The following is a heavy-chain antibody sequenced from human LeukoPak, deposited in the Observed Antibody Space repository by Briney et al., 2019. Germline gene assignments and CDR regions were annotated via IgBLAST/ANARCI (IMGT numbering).Heavy chain of an antibody. V-gene: IGHV4-4*07. D-gene: IGHD5-18*01. CDR1: GGSISSYY. CDR3: ARVVDTAIAGYYFDY. CDR2: IYTSGST. Sequence: SETLSLTCTVSGGSISSYYRSWIRQPAGKGLEWIGRIYTSGSTNYNPSLKSRVTMSVDTSKNQFSLKLSSVTAADTAVYYCARVVDTAIAGYYFDYWGQGTLVTVSS. J-gene: IGHJ4*02.